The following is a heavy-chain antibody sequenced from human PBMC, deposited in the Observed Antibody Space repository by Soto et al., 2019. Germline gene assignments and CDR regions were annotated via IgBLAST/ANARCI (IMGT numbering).Heavy chain of an antibody. Sequence: GGSLRLSCAASGFTFSSYSMNWVRQAPGKGLEWVSSISSSSSYIYCADSVKGRFTISRDKSKNSLYLQMNSLRAEDTAVYYCARPNCSGGSCYSGDDYWGQGTLVTVSS. J-gene: IGHJ4*02. CDR2: ISSSSSYI. CDR3: ARPNCSGGSCYSGDDY. V-gene: IGHV3-21*01. D-gene: IGHD2-15*01. CDR1: GFTFSSYS.